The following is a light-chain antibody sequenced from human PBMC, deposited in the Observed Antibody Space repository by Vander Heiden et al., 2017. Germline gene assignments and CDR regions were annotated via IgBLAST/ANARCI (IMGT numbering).Light chain of an antibody. Sequence: SYVLTPPLSVSVAPGTTAGITTGGNNVGSKNVNWYQQKPAQAPLLVVSDDSDRPSGIPERFAGSNSGNTATLTITRVEAGDEADYYCQVWDSSSEHYVFGTGTKVTVL. V-gene: IGLV3-21*03. CDR3: QVWDSSSEHYV. CDR2: DDS. CDR1: NVGSKN. J-gene: IGLJ1*01.